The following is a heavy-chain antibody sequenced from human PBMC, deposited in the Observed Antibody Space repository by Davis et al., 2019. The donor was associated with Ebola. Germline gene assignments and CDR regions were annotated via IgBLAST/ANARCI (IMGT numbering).Heavy chain of an antibody. Sequence: MPSETLSLTCTVSGGSISSYYWSWIRQLPGKGLEWIGEINHSGSTNYNPSLKSRVTISVDTSKNQFSLKLSSVTAADTAVYYCARGRGYSYGYHYYYYGMDVWGQGTTVTVSS. J-gene: IGHJ6*02. V-gene: IGHV4-34*01. CDR1: GGSISSYY. D-gene: IGHD5-18*01. CDR3: ARGRGYSYGYHYYYYGMDV. CDR2: INHSGST.